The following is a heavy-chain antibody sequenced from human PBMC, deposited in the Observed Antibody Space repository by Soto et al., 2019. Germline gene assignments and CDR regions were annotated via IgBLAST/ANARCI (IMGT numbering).Heavy chain of an antibody. CDR1: GYTFTSYD. J-gene: IGHJ6*03. Sequence: ASVKVSFKASGYTFTSYDINWVRQATGQGPEWMGWMNPNSGNTGYAQKFQGRVTMTRNTSISTAYMELSSLRAEDMTLYYCARRGYGSRWPNVYMDVWGKGTTVTVSS. V-gene: IGHV1-8*01. CDR2: MNPNSGNT. D-gene: IGHD6-13*01. CDR3: ARRGYGSRWPNVYMDV.